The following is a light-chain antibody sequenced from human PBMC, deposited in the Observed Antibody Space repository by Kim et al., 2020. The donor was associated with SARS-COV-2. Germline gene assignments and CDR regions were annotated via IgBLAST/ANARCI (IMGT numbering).Light chain of an antibody. J-gene: IGLJ3*02. CDR3: NSRDSSGNHWV. CDR1: SLRSYY. CDR2: GKN. Sequence: ALGQTGRITCQGYSLRSYYASWYQQKPGQAPVLVIYGKNNRPSGIPDRFSGSSSGNTASLTITGAQAEDEADYYCNSRDSSGNHWVFGGGTQLTVL. V-gene: IGLV3-19*01.